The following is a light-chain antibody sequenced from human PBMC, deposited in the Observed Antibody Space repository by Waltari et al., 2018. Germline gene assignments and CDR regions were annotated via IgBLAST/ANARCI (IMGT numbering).Light chain of an antibody. V-gene: IGLV1-44*01. CDR2: NND. CDR1: NSNIGSNN. J-gene: IGLJ3*02. CDR3: EAWDDTLNGPV. Sequence: QSVLTQPPSASGTPGQRVTMSCSGSNSNIGSNNVNWYHQVPGTAPKLLMYNNDQRPSGFPDRFSGSKAATSASRASSGLQAEDEADYFCEAWDDTLNGPVFGGGTKLTVL.